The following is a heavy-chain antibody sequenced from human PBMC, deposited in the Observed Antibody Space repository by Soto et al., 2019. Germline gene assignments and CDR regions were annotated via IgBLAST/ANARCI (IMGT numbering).Heavy chain of an antibody. J-gene: IGHJ6*03. V-gene: IGHV3-13*01. CDR3: ARALDYGGSVYMDV. Sequence: EVQLVESGGGLVQPGGSLRLSCAASGFTFSSYDMHWVRQATGKGLEWVSAIGTAGDTYYPGSVKGRFTISRENAKNSLYLQMNSLRAGDTAVYYCARALDYGGSVYMDVWGKGTTVTVSS. CDR2: IGTAGDT. CDR1: GFTFSSYD. D-gene: IGHD4-17*01.